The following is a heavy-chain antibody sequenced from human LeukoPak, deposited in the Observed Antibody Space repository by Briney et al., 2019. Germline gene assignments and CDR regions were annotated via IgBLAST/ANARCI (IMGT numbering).Heavy chain of an antibody. CDR2: IRGKGFSDPP. Sequence: GRSLKLSCAASGFTFSDSAIHWVSQASGKGLEWVGRIRGKGFSDPPAYAASVKDRFTISRDDSESTAYLQMNSLKAEDTAVYYCTVPQSGGNWFDPWGPGTQVTVSS. V-gene: IGHV3-73*01. D-gene: IGHD3-16*01. CDR1: GFTFSDSA. CDR3: TVPQSGGNWFDP. J-gene: IGHJ5*02.